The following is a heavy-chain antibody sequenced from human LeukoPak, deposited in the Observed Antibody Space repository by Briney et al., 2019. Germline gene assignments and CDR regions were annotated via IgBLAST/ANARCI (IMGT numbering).Heavy chain of an antibody. CDR1: GFTFSSYW. D-gene: IGHD4-17*01. J-gene: IGHJ4*02. Sequence: GGSLRLSCAASGFTFSSYWMSCVRQAPGKGLEWVANIKQDGSEKYYVDSVKGRFTISRDNAKNSLYLQMNSLRAEDTAVYYCAREGGIYYGDYQDYFDYWGQGTLVTVSS. V-gene: IGHV3-7*01. CDR3: AREGGIYYGDYQDYFDY. CDR2: IKQDGSEK.